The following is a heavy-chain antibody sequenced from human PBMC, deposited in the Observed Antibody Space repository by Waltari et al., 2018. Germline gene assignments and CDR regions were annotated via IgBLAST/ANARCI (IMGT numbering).Heavy chain of an antibody. D-gene: IGHD1-26*01. J-gene: IGHJ4*02. CDR3: TTRIVGATNPFDY. V-gene: IGHV3-15*01. Sequence: EVHLVESGGGLVKPGGSLRLSCAASGFTFSNAWMSWVRQAPGKGLEWVGRIKSKTDGGTTDYAAPVKGRFTISRDDSKNTLYLQMNSLKTEDTAVYYCTTRIVGATNPFDYWGQGTLVTVSS. CDR1: GFTFSNAW. CDR2: IKSKTDGGTT.